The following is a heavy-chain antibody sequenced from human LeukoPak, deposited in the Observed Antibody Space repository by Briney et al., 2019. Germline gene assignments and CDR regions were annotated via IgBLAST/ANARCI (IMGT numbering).Heavy chain of an antibody. J-gene: IGHJ4*02. D-gene: IGHD5-18*01. Sequence: SETLSLTCTVSGYSISSGYYWGWIRQPPGKGLEWIGSIYHSGSTYYNPSLKSRVTISVDTSKNQFSLKLSSVTAADTAVYYCARPGGYSYGYFDYWGQGTLVTVSS. V-gene: IGHV4-38-2*02. CDR2: IYHSGST. CDR3: ARPGGYSYGYFDY. CDR1: GYSISSGYY.